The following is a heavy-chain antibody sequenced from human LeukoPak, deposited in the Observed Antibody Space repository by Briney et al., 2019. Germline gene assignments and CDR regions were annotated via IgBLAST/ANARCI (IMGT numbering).Heavy chain of an antibody. D-gene: IGHD1-26*01. J-gene: IGHJ6*03. CDR3: ARVKMGATVSDYYYYYMDV. CDR1: GFTFSDYT. Sequence: GGSLRLSCAASGFTFSDYTIPWVRKPPGKRLQSVSAITSNGAYTHYADSVKGRFTISRDNSRNAVFLQMGGLRIEDMAVYYCARVKMGATVSDYYYYYMDVWGKGTTVTVSS. CDR2: ITSNGAYT. V-gene: IGHV3-64*02.